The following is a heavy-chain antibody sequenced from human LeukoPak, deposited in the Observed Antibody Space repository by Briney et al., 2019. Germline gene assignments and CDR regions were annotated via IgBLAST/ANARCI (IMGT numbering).Heavy chain of an antibody. D-gene: IGHD6-13*01. CDR1: GFTFDDYT. CDR3: ARRWSFDH. J-gene: IGHJ4*02. CDR2: ISWDGGST. Sequence: QPGGSLRLSCAASGFTFDDYTMHWVRQAPGKGLEWVSLISWDGGSTYYADSVKGRFTISRDNSKNTLYLQMNSLRVEDTAVYYCARRWSFDHWGQGTLVTVSS. V-gene: IGHV3-43*01.